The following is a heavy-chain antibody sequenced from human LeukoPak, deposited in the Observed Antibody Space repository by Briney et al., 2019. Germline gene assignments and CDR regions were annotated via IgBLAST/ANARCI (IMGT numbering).Heavy chain of an antibody. V-gene: IGHV4-59*12. CDR3: ARGRNIVVVVAGQGWFDP. Sequence: SETLSLTCSVSGGSISNYYWSWIRQPPGKGLEWIGYVYYTGSTNYNPSLKSRVTTSVDTSKNQFSLKLSSVTAADTAVYYCARGRNIVVVVAGQGWFDPWGQGTLVTVSS. D-gene: IGHD2-15*01. CDR1: GGSISNYY. J-gene: IGHJ5*02. CDR2: VYYTGST.